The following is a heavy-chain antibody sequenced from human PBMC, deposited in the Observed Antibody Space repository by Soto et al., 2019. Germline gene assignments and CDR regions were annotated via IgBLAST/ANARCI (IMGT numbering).Heavy chain of an antibody. D-gene: IGHD4-17*01. Sequence: GGSLRLSCAASGFTFSSYGMHWVRQAPGKGLEWVAVISYDGSNKYYADSVKGRFTISRDNSKNTLYLQMNSLRAEDTAVYYCAKVGDARGAVYWGQGTLVTVSS. CDR2: ISYDGSNK. J-gene: IGHJ4*02. V-gene: IGHV3-30*18. CDR1: GFTFSSYG. CDR3: AKVGDARGAVY.